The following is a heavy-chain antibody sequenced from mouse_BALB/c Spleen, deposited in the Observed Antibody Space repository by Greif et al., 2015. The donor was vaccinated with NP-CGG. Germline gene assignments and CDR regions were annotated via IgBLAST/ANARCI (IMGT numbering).Heavy chain of an antibody. Sequence: VQLVESGAELVRPGSSVKISCKASGYAFSSYWMNWVKQRPGQGLEWIGQIYPGDGDTNYNGKFKGKATLTADKSSSTAYMQLSSLTSEDSAVYFGAREDYGTRYFDVWGAGTTVTVSS. CDR1: GYAFSSYW. CDR2: IYPGDGDT. J-gene: IGHJ1*01. CDR3: AREDYGTRYFDV. D-gene: IGHD1-1*01. V-gene: IGHV1-80*01.